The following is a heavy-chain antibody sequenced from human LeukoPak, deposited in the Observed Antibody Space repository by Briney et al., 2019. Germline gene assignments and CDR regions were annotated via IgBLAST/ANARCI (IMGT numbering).Heavy chain of an antibody. CDR2: IRYDGSKK. J-gene: IGHJ4*02. Sequence: GGSLRLSCAPSGFTFSGYGMHWVRQAPGKGLEWAAFIRYDGSKKYYADSVKGRFTISRDKSKNTLYLQMNSLRAEDTAVYYCARKYSSGWYDYWGQGTLVTVSS. D-gene: IGHD6-19*01. V-gene: IGHV3-30*02. CDR1: GFTFSGYG. CDR3: ARKYSSGWYDY.